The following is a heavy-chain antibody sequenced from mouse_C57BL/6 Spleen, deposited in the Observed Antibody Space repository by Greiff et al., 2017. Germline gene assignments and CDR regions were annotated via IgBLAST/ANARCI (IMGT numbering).Heavy chain of an antibody. CDR1: GYTFTDSY. V-gene: IGHV1-19*01. D-gene: IGHD2-5*01. J-gene: IGHJ2*01. CDR2: INPYNGGT. CDR3: ARRESNYGFDY. Sequence: VQLKESGPVLVKPGASVKMSCKASGYTFTDSYMNWVKQSHGKSLEWIGVINPYNGGTSYNQKFKGKATLTVDKSSSTAYMELNSLTSEDSAVYYCARRESNYGFDYWGQGTTLTVSS.